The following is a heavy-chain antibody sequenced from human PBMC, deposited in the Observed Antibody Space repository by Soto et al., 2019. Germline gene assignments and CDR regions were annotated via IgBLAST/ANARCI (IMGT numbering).Heavy chain of an antibody. J-gene: IGHJ4*02. CDR2: IWYDATNK. D-gene: IGHD3-10*01. CDR1: GFTFSDFG. CDR3: VRGAGVWLGELLYPNLDY. Sequence: QVQLVESGGGVVQPGTSLRLSCAASGFTFSDFGMHWVRQAPGKGLEWVALIWYDATNKYYGNSVKGRVTISRDNSKDTLYLQMNSLRAEDTAVYYCVRGAGVWLGELLYPNLDYWGQGTQVTVSS. V-gene: IGHV3-33*01.